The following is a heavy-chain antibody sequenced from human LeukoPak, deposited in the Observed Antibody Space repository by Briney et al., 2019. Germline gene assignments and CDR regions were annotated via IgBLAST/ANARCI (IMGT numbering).Heavy chain of an antibody. Sequence: SETLSLTCTVSGGSISSGGYYWSWIRQHPGKGLEWIGYIYYSGSTYYNPSLKSRVTISVDTSKNQFSLKLSSATAADTAVYYCARTVVPAASSFWYFDLWGRGTLVTVSS. CDR1: GGSISSGGYY. CDR3: ARTVVPAASSFWYFDL. J-gene: IGHJ2*01. D-gene: IGHD2-2*01. CDR2: IYYSGST. V-gene: IGHV4-31*03.